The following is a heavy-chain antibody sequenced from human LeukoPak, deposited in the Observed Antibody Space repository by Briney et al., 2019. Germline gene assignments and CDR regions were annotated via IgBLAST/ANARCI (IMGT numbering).Heavy chain of an antibody. J-gene: IGHJ5*02. D-gene: IGHD6-13*01. V-gene: IGHV4-59*01. Sequence: SETLSLTCTVSGGSISSYYWSWIRQPPGKGLEWIGYIYYSGSTNYNPSLKSRVTISVDTSKNQFSLKLSSVTAADTAVYYCARDAYSSSWSRYNWFDPWGQGTLVTVSS. CDR2: IYYSGST. CDR1: GGSISSYY. CDR3: ARDAYSSSWSRYNWFDP.